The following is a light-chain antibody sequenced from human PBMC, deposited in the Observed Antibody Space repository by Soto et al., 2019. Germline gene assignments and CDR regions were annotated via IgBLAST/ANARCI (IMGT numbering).Light chain of an antibody. CDR2: EVS. J-gene: IGLJ1*01. V-gene: IGLV2-14*01. Sequence: QSALAQPASVSGSPGQSITISCTGTSSDVGGYNSVSWYQQHPGKAPKLMIYEVSNRPSGVSNRFSGSKSGNTASLTISGLQAEDAADYYCSSYTSISTYVFGTGTKVTVL. CDR3: SSYTSISTYV. CDR1: SSDVGGYNS.